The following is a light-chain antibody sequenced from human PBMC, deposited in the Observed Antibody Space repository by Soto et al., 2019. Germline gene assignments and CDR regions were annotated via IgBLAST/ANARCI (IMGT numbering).Light chain of an antibody. CDR2: AAS. J-gene: IGKJ1*01. V-gene: IGKV1-39*01. CDR3: QQYYSYPQWT. CDR1: QSISSY. Sequence: DIQMTQSPSSLSASVGDRVTITCRSSQSISSYLNWYQQKPGKAHKLLIYAASSLQSGVPSRFSGSGSGTDFTLTISCLQSEDFATYYCQQYYSYPQWTFGQGTKVDIK.